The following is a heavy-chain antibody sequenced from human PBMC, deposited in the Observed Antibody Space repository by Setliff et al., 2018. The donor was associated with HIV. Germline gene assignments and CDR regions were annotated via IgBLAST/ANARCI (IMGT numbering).Heavy chain of an antibody. CDR1: GGSISSNNW. CDR2: IYHSGST. J-gene: IGHJ4*02. V-gene: IGHV4-4*02. Sequence: SETLSLTCAVSGGSISSNNWWSWVRQPPGKGLEWIGEIYHSGSTNYNPSLKSRVSISIDKSKNQFSLKMTSVTAADTAVYNCVRNGYYSLDYWGQGTLVTVSS. CDR3: VRNGYYSLDY. D-gene: IGHD3-22*01.